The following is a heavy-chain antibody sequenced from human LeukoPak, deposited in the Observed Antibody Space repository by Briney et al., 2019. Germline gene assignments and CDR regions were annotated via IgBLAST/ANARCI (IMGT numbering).Heavy chain of an antibody. CDR1: GGSITSSSYY. Sequence: SETLSLTCTVSGGSITSSSYYWGWIRQPPGKGLEWIGTISHGGSTYYNPSLKSRVSISGDTSKTQFSLTLSSVTAADTAVYYRLNFIAYTIMNYWGQGALVIVSS. J-gene: IGHJ4*02. CDR3: LNFIAYTIMNY. V-gene: IGHV4-39*07. CDR2: ISHGGST. D-gene: IGHD5-12*01.